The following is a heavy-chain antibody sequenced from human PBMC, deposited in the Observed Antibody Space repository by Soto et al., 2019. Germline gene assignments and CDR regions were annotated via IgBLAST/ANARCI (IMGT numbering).Heavy chain of an antibody. CDR1: GYTFSNFG. V-gene: IGHV1-18*01. J-gene: IGHJ4*02. CDR3: ARDRLGVSVTGGGFDS. Sequence: QVPLVQSGGEVKKPGASVKVSCKASGYTFSNFGLSWVRQAPGQGLELMGWISPYNGNTNDAQKLQCRLTMTTDTSTSTAYMELRSLRSDDTAVYYCARDRLGVSVTGGGFDSWGQGTLVTVSS. D-gene: IGHD2-8*01. CDR2: ISPYNGNT.